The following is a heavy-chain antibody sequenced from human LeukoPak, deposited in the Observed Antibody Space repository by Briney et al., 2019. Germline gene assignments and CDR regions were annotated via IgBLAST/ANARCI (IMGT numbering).Heavy chain of an antibody. CDR2: INHSGST. J-gene: IGHJ4*02. D-gene: IGHD4-23*01. V-gene: IGHV4-34*01. CDR3: ARRKQRSSTVVKLGASYYFDY. Sequence: SETLSLTCAVYGGSFSGYYWSWIRQPPGKGLEWIAEINHSGSTNYNPSLKSRVTISVDTSKNQFSLKLSSVTAADTAVYYCARRKQRSSTVVKLGASYYFDYWGQGTLVTVSS. CDR1: GGSFSGYY.